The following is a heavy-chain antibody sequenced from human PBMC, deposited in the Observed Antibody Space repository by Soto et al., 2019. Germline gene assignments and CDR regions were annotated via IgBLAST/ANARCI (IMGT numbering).Heavy chain of an antibody. CDR3: TTRGGRCRPAWAYYYYVMDV. J-gene: IGHJ6*02. CDR1: GFSITNAW. V-gene: IGHV3-15*01. CDR2: IKSKTDGGTT. D-gene: IGHD1-26*01. Sequence: EVQLVESGGDLVKPGGSLRLSCAASGFSITNAWMTWVRQPPGKGLEWVGRIKSKTDGGTTDYVAPVKGRFTISRDESKNKLYLRMHSLKTEDTAVYYCTTRGGRCRPAWAYYYYVMDVWGQGTTVPVPS.